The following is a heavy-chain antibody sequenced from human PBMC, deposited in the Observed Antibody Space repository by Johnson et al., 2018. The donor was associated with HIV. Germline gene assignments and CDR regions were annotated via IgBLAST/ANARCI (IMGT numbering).Heavy chain of an antibody. V-gene: IGHV3-30*18. J-gene: IGHJ3*01. D-gene: IGHD3-3*01. CDR1: GFTFSSYG. CDR3: AKDIWRFLEWPDAFDV. Sequence: QVQLVESGGGVVQPGRSLRLSCAASGFTFSSYGMHWVRQVPGKGLEWVAVISYDGSNKYYADSVKGRFTISRDNSKNTLYLQMDSLSSEDTALYYCAKDIWRFLEWPDAFDVWGRGTMITVSS. CDR2: ISYDGSNK.